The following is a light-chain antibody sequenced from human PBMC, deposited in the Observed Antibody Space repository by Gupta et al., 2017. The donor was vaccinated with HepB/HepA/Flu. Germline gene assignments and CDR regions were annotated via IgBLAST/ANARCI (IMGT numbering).Light chain of an antibody. V-gene: IGKV3-20*01. CDR1: QSVSSNY. CDR3: QQYGSSPHT. CDR2: GAS. Sequence: VFTHSPGPLCLGPGERATLSCRASQSVSSNYLAWYQQKPGQAPRLLFYGASSRATGIPDRFSGSGSGTDFTLTISRLEPEDFAVYYCQQYGSSPHTFGQGTRLEIK. J-gene: IGKJ2*01.